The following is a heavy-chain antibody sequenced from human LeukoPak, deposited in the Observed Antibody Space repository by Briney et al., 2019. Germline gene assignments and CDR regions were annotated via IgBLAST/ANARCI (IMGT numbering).Heavy chain of an antibody. D-gene: IGHD3-3*01. CDR3: ARHTDDFRVGGRFDP. CDR1: GDSISSYY. CDR2: ISASGST. J-gene: IGHJ5*02. Sequence: PSETLSLTCTVSGDSISSYYWSWIRQPPGKGLEWIGYISASGSTKHNPSLGSRISLSLDTSKHQVSLNLRSATAADTAVYYCARHTDDFRVGGRFDPWGEGILVTVSS. V-gene: IGHV4-4*09.